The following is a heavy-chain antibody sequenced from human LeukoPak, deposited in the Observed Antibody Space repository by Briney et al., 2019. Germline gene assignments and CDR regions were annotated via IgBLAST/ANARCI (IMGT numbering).Heavy chain of an antibody. V-gene: IGHV4-39*07. D-gene: IGHD5-24*01. CDR1: GGSIRSADYY. J-gene: IGHJ3*02. CDR3: ASSSPSFFEGWLHPSGAFDI. Sequence: SETLSLTCSVSGGSIRSADYYWGWIRQSPGKGLEWIGSVYHSGSTYYNPSLQSRVTKSVDTSKTQFSLKLNYVTAADTAVYYCASSSPSFFEGWLHPSGAFDIWGQGTMVTVSS. CDR2: VYHSGST.